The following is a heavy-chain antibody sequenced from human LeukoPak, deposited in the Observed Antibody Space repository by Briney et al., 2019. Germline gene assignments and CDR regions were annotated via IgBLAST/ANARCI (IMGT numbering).Heavy chain of an antibody. CDR1: GFTFSSYS. V-gene: IGHV3-23*01. Sequence: GGSLRLSCAASGFTFSSYSMSWVRQAPGKGLDSVSAISASGGNTYYADSVKGRFTISRDNSKNTLYLQMNSLRADDTAVYYCAKDPNWGSGYWGQGTLVTVSS. CDR3: AKDPNWGSGY. D-gene: IGHD7-27*01. J-gene: IGHJ4*02. CDR2: ISASGGNT.